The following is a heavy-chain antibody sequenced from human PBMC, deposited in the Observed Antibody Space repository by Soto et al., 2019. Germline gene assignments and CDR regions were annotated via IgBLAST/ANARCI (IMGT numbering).Heavy chain of an antibody. V-gene: IGHV4-61*01. Sequence: PSETLSLTCTVSGGSVSSGNYYWSWIRQPPGKGKEWIGYMYNTGSTYYNPSLKSRVTISVDTSKNQFSLKLSSVTAADTAVYYCARHDSGSYHYPEYFQHRGQGTLVTVS. J-gene: IGHJ1*01. CDR3: ARHDSGSYHYPEYFQH. CDR2: MYNTGST. CDR1: GGSVSSGNYY. D-gene: IGHD1-26*01.